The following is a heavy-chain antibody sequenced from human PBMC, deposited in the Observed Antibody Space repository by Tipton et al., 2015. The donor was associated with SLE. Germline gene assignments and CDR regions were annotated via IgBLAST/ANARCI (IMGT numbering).Heavy chain of an antibody. Sequence: SLRLSCAASGFTFSNYWMNWVRQAPGKGLEWVSSISSSSSYIYYADSVKGRFTISRDNAKNSLYLQMNSLRAEDTAVYYCATDYDILTGYGDYWGQGTLVTVSS. V-gene: IGHV3-21*01. CDR2: ISSSSSYI. CDR3: ATDYDILTGYGDY. J-gene: IGHJ4*02. CDR1: GFTFSNYW. D-gene: IGHD3-9*01.